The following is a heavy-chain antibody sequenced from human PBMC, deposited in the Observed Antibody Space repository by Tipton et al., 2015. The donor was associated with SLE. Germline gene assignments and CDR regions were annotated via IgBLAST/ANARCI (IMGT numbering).Heavy chain of an antibody. CDR3: ARQGTDELDY. CDR2: IYPGDSDI. CDR1: GYSFTTYW. J-gene: IGHJ4*02. Sequence: VQLVQSGAEVKKPGESLKISCKASGYSFTTYWIGWVRQMPGKGLEWMGIIYPGDSDIKYSPSFQGRVTFAADKSISTVFLQWSSLKASDTAMYYCARQGTDELDYWGQGTLVTVSS. D-gene: IGHD3-10*01. V-gene: IGHV5-51*01.